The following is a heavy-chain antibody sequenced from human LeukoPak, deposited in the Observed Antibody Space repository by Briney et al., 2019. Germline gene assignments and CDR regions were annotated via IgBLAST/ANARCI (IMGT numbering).Heavy chain of an antibody. Sequence: GGSLRLSCAASGFTFSSYGMHWVRQAPGKGLEWVAVISYDGSNKYYADSVKGRFTISRDNSKNTLYLQMNSLRAEDTAVYYCAKSASIAARVDYYYYYMDVWGKGTTVTVSS. CDR3: AKSASIAARVDYYYYYMDV. J-gene: IGHJ6*03. CDR2: ISYDGSNK. D-gene: IGHD6-6*01. CDR1: GFTFSSYG. V-gene: IGHV3-30*18.